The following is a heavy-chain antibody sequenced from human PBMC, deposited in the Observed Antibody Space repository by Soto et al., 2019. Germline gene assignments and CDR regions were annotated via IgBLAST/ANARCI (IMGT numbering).Heavy chain of an antibody. CDR1: GFTFSVYA. V-gene: IGHV3-23*01. J-gene: IGHJ6*02. CDR2: ISGSGDTT. Sequence: LRLSCAASGFTFSVYAMSWVRQAPGKGLEWVSAISGSGDTTYYADSVKGRFTISRDNSKNTLSLQMNSLRAEDTAVYYCAKPLGGYYYYGMDVWGQGTTVTVSS. CDR3: AKPLGGYYYYGMDV.